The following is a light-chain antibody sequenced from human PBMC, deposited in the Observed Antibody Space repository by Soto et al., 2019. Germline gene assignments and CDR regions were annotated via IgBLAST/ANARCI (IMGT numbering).Light chain of an antibody. CDR3: QQDYNLPWT. Sequence: EIVLTQSPGTLSLPPGERATLSCRASQSLSGRYLAWYQQKPGQAPRLLIYGASTRATGIPDRFSGSGSETDFTLTISSLQPEDFAVYYCQQDYNLPWTFGHGTKVDIK. V-gene: IGKV3D-7*01. J-gene: IGKJ1*01. CDR2: GAS. CDR1: QSLSGRY.